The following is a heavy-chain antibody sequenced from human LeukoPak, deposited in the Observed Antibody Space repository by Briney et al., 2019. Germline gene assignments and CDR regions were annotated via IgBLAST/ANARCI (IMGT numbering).Heavy chain of an antibody. CDR2: ISYSGST. J-gene: IGHJ5*02. CDR3: ARGGQLNWFDP. Sequence: SETLSLTCTVSGDSISSSYWSWIRQPPGKGLEWIGYISYSGSTSSNPSLRSRVTISVDTSKNQFSLRLTSVTAADTAMYYCARGGQLNWFDPWGQGTLVTVSS. CDR1: GDSISSSY. V-gene: IGHV4-59*01. D-gene: IGHD5-18*01.